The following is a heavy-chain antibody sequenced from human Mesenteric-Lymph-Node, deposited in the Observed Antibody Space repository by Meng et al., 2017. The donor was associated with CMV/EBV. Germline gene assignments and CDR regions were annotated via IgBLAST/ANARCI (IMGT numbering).Heavy chain of an antibody. D-gene: IGHD5-18*01. CDR1: GGTFTSHA. J-gene: IGHJ6*02. Sequence: SVKVSCKASGGTFTSHAISWVRQAPGQGLEWMGGLIPILGRPNYAQKFQGRVTITADKSTSTAYMELRSLRSEDTAVYYCARVAGYSYGSTYYYYGMDVWGQGTTVTVSS. CDR3: ARVAGYSYGSTYYYYGMDV. CDR2: LIPILGRP. V-gene: IGHV1-69*10.